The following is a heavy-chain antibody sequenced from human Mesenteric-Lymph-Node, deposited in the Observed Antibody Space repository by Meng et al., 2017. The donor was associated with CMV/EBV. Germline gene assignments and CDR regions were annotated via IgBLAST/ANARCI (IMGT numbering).Heavy chain of an antibody. V-gene: IGHV1-18*01. CDR1: GYSFTRYG. CDR3: ARDLEYCGSTTCYEDCFDP. D-gene: IGHD2-2*01. Sequence: ASVKVSCKASGYSFTRYGINWVRQAPGQGLEWVGWISPYDGDTNYARKLQGRVTMTTDTSTTTAYMELRSLRSDDTAVYYCARDLEYCGSTTCYEDCFDPWGQGTLVTVSS. J-gene: IGHJ5*02. CDR2: ISPYDGDT.